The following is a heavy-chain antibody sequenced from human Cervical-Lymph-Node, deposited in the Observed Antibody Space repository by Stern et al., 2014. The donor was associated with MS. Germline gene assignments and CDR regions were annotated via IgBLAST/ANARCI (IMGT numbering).Heavy chain of an antibody. Sequence: QVQLVESGSELRKPGASVKVSCKASGYSFNRYAVTWVRQATGQGLEWLGWINTNTGNPTYAQGFTGRFVFSLDTSVSTTYLHISSLKAEDTAVYYCARDLRDISGYYLDSWGQGSLVTVSS. CDR3: ARDLRDISGYYLDS. J-gene: IGHJ4*02. V-gene: IGHV7-4-1*02. D-gene: IGHD3-22*01. CDR1: GYSFNRYA. CDR2: INTNTGNP.